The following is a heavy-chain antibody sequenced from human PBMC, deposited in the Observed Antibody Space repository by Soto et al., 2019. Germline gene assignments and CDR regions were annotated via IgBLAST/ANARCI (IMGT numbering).Heavy chain of an antibody. D-gene: IGHD6-19*01. J-gene: IGHJ1*01. Sequence: QVQLVQSGAEVKKPGASVKVSCKASGYTFTSYAMHWVRQAPGQRLEWMGWINAGNGNTKYSQKSQGRVTITRETSASTAYMELSSLRSEDTAVYYCARDRVGSSGLGFQHWGQGTLVTVSS. CDR2: INAGNGNT. V-gene: IGHV1-3*01. CDR3: ARDRVGSSGLGFQH. CDR1: GYTFTSYA.